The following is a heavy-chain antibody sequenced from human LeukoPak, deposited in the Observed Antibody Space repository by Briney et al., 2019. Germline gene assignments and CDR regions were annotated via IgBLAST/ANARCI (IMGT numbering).Heavy chain of an antibody. V-gene: IGHV3-30-3*01. J-gene: IGHJ4*02. CDR3: ARERAAAGTIDY. D-gene: IGHD6-13*01. CDR2: ISYDGSNK. CDR1: GFTFSSYA. Sequence: GGSLRLSCAASGFTFSSYAMHWVRQAPGKGLEWVAVISYDGSNKYYADSVKGRFTISRDNSKNTLYLQMNSLRAEDTAVYYCARERAAAGTIDYWGQGTLVTVSS.